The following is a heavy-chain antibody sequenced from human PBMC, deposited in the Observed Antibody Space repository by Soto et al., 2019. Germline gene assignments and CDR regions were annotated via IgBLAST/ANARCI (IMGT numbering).Heavy chain of an antibody. CDR3: ARPGDRLNYYYMDV. D-gene: IGHD3-16*01. CDR1: GGPISSSNHY. CDR2: IYYIGST. V-gene: IGHV4-39*01. Sequence: QLQLQESGPGLVKPAETLSVTCTVSGGPISSSNHYWGWIRQPPGKGLEWIGSIYYIGSTYYNPSVQSRVTISVDTSKNQFSLKVRSVTAADTAVYFCARPGDRLNYYYMDVWGKGTTVTVSS. J-gene: IGHJ6*03.